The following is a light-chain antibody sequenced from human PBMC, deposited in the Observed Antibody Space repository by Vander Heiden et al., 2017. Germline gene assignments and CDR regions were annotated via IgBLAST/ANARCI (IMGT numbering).Light chain of an antibody. CDR3: SSYTSSSTLVV. J-gene: IGLJ1*01. CDR2: DVS. CDR1: SDDVGGYNY. V-gene: IGLV2-14*01. Sequence: QSALTQPASASGSPGPTITFSCTATSDDVGGYNYVSWYQQHPGKAPNLMIYDVSNRPSGVSNLFSGSKAGNTASLTISGLQAEDEADYYCSSYTSSSTLVVFGTGTKVTVL.